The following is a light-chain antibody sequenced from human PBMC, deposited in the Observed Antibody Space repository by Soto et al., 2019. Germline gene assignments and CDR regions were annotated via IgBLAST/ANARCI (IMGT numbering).Light chain of an antibody. Sequence: DIQMTQSPSTLSASVGDRVTLTCRASENVNHWVAWYQQKPGRAPKFLIYDASILKSGVPSRFSGSGSGTEFTLTISSLQPDEFGTYYCHRYNSNSRTFGQGTKVDIK. CDR3: HRYNSNSRT. CDR1: ENVNHW. J-gene: IGKJ1*01. V-gene: IGKV1-5*01. CDR2: DAS.